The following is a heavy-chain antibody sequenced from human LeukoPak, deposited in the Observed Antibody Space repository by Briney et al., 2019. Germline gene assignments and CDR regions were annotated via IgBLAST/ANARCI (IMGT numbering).Heavy chain of an antibody. D-gene: IGHD3-10*01. CDR3: AKEGAYPIITYDS. Sequence: HPGGSLRLSCAASGFTFSSYWMNWVRQAPGKGLEWVPNIKRDGNEKNYVDSVRGRFSISRDNAKNSLYLQMDSLRAEDTAVYYCAKEGAYPIITYDSWGQGALVTVSS. CDR2: IKRDGNEK. J-gene: IGHJ5*01. V-gene: IGHV3-7*01. CDR1: GFTFSSYW.